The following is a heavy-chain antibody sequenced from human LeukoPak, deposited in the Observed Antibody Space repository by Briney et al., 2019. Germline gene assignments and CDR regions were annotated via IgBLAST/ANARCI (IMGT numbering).Heavy chain of an antibody. Sequence: PGGSLRLSCAASGFTFTSYGIHWVRQAPGKGLEWVAVIWYDANNKYYSDSVKGRFTISRDNSKNTLYLQMNSLRAEDTAVYYCAKDTGSYLDYWGRGTLVTVSS. CDR3: AKDTGSYLDY. CDR2: IWYDANNK. J-gene: IGHJ4*02. CDR1: GFTFTSYG. V-gene: IGHV3-33*06. D-gene: IGHD1-14*01.